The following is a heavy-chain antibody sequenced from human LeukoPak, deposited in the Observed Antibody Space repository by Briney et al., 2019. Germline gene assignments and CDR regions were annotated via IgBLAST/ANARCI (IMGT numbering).Heavy chain of an antibody. V-gene: IGHV4-59*01. CDR1: GGSISSYY. J-gene: IGHJ4*02. D-gene: IGHD3-22*01. CDR3: ARQSRYYDSSGYYYFDY. Sequence: PSETLSLTCTVSGGSISSYYWSWIRQPPGKGLEWIGYIYYSGSTNYNPSLKSRVTISVDTSKNQFSLKLSSVTAADTAVYYCARQSRYYDSSGYYYFDYWGQGPRSPSPQ. CDR2: IYYSGST.